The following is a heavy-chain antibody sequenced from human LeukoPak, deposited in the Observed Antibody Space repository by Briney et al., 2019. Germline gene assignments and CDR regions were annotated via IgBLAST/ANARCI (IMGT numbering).Heavy chain of an antibody. D-gene: IGHD2-15*01. CDR1: GFTFSSYA. V-gene: IGHV3-23*01. J-gene: IGHJ4*02. Sequence: GGSLRLSCAASGFTFSSYAMSWVRQAPGKGLEWVSAISGSGGSTYYADSVKGRFTISRDNSKNTLYLQMNSLRAEDTAVYYCARSCGGGSCYPDYWGQGTPVTVSS. CDR3: ARSCGGGSCYPDY. CDR2: ISGSGGST.